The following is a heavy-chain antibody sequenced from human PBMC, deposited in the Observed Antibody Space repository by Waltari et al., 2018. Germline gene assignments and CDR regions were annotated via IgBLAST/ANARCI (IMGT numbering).Heavy chain of an antibody. CDR1: GYTFTSYD. J-gene: IGHJ5*02. D-gene: IGHD2-2*01. CDR2: MNPNSGNT. CDR3: ARVYCSSTSCYGGEYNWFDP. V-gene: IGHV1-8*01. Sequence: QVQLVQSGAEVQKPGASVKVSCKASGYTFTSYDINWVRQATGQGPEWMGWMNPNSGNTGYAQKFQGRVTMTRNTSISTAYMELSSLRSEDTAVYYCARVYCSSTSCYGGEYNWFDPWGQGTLVTVSS.